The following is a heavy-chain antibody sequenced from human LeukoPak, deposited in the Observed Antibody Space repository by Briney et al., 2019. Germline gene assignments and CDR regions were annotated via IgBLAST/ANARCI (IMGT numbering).Heavy chain of an antibody. CDR2: IRNKAKTYTT. J-gene: IGHJ4*02. Sequence: GGSLRLSCAASGFTFSDHYMDWVRQAPGKGLEWVGRIRNKAKTYTTDSAASVRGRFTISRDDSKNSLYLEMNSLKTEDTAVYYCAREYYSRLDYWGQGTLVTVSS. D-gene: IGHD3-10*01. V-gene: IGHV3-72*01. CDR1: GFTFSDHY. CDR3: AREYYSRLDY.